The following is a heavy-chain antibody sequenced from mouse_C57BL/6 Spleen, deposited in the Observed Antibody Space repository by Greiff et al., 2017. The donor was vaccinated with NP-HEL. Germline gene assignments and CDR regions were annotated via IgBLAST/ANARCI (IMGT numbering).Heavy chain of an antibody. CDR2: IWWDDDK. Sequence: QVTLKECGPGILQPSQTLSLTCSFSGFSLSTFGMGVGWIRQPSGKGLEWLAHIWWDDDKYYNPALKSRLTISKDTSKNQVFLKIANVDTADTATYYCARPRYYGSSYWYFDVWGTGTTVTVSS. CDR3: ARPRYYGSSYWYFDV. V-gene: IGHV8-8*01. D-gene: IGHD1-1*01. CDR1: GFSLSTFGMG. J-gene: IGHJ1*03.